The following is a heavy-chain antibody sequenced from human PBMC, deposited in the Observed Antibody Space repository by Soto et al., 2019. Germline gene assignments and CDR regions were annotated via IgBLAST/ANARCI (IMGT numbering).Heavy chain of an antibody. CDR3: AHRRTVRDAFDI. CDR1: GFSLSTSGVG. J-gene: IGHJ3*02. D-gene: IGHD4-17*01. V-gene: IGHV2-5*02. CDR2: IYWDDDK. Sequence: QITLKESGPTLVKPTQTLTLTCTFSGFSLSTSGVGVGWIRQPPGKALEWLALIYWDDDKRYSPSLKSRLTITKDTSKNQVVLTMTSMDPVDTATYYCAHRRTVRDAFDIWGQGTMVTVSS.